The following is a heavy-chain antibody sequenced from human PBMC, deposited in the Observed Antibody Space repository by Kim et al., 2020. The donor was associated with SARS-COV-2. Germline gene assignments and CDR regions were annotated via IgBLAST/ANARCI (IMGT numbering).Heavy chain of an antibody. D-gene: IGHD3-10*01. CDR3: TTDSITMVRGVIIGNVDY. J-gene: IGHJ4*02. V-gene: IGHV3-15*01. Sequence: KGRFTISKDDSKNTLYLQMNSLKTEDTAVYYCTTDSITMVRGVIIGNVDYWGQGTLVTVSS.